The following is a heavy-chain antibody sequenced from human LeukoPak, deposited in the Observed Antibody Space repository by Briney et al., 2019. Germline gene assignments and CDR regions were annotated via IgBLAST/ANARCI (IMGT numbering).Heavy chain of an antibody. J-gene: IGHJ4*02. CDR2: INSDGSST. V-gene: IGHV3-74*01. CDR1: GFTFSSYW. D-gene: IGHD5-18*01. CDR3: ARDRYSYGQFDY. Sequence: PGGSLRLSCAASGFTFSSYWMHWVRQAPGMGLVWVSRINSDGSSTSYADSVKGRFTISRDNAKNTLYLQMNSLRAEDTAVYYCARDRYSYGQFDYWGQGTLVTVSS.